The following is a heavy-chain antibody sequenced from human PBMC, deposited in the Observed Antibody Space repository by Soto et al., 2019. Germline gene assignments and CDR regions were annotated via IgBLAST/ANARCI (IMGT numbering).Heavy chain of an antibody. CDR1: GFTFSSYA. Sequence: QVQLVESGGGVVQPGRSLRLSCAASGFTFSSYAMHWVRQAPGKGLEWVAVISYDGSNKYYADSVKGRFTISRDNSKNTLYLQMNSLRAEDTAVYYCARGTELPWGYFGYWGQGTLVTVSS. D-gene: IGHD1-26*01. CDR2: ISYDGSNK. CDR3: ARGTELPWGYFGY. J-gene: IGHJ4*02. V-gene: IGHV3-30-3*01.